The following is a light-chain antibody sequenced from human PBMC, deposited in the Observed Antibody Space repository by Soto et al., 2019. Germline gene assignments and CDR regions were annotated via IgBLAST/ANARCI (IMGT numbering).Light chain of an antibody. J-gene: IGLJ2*01. CDR1: TGPVTSGHY. V-gene: IGLV7-46*01. CDR2: DAT. Sequence: QAVVTQEPSLTVSPGGTVTLTCGSTTGPVTSGHYPYWFQQKPGQAPMTLIDDATNRHSWTPARFSGSLLGDKAALTLSGAQPEDEADYYCMVSYSGGVVFGGRTKLTVL. CDR3: MVSYSGGVV.